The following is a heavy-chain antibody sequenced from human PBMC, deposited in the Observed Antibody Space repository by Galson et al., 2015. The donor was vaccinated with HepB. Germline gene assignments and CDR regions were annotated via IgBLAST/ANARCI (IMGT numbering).Heavy chain of an antibody. Sequence: SCAASGFTFSRYAMNWVRQAPGRGLEWISSITGPGGGTYSADSVKGRFTISRDNSRNTLFLHIDSLRAEDTAVYYCATARDDFWSGYWFDPWGQGTLVTVSS. CDR3: ATARDDFWSGYWFDP. D-gene: IGHD3-3*01. CDR2: ITGPGGGT. J-gene: IGHJ5*02. CDR1: GFTFSRYA. V-gene: IGHV3-23*01.